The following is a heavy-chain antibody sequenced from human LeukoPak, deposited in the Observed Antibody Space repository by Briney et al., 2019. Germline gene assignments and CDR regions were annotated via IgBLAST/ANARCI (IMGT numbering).Heavy chain of an antibody. Sequence: PGGSLRLSCAASGFTFSGCNMYWVRQAPGKGLEWVAFISTSGNTIYYADSVKGRFTISRDNAKNSLYLQMNSLRAEDTALYYCAKGRRRWLQLEYWGQGTLVTVSS. D-gene: IGHD5-24*01. CDR1: GFTFSGCN. CDR2: ISTSGNTI. CDR3: AKGRRRWLQLEY. V-gene: IGHV3-48*04. J-gene: IGHJ4*02.